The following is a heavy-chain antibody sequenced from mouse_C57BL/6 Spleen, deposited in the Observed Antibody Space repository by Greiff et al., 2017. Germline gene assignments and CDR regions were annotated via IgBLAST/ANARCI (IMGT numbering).Heavy chain of an antibody. D-gene: IGHD1-1*01. J-gene: IGHJ4*01. CDR2: IYPGSGST. CDR1: GYTFPSYW. V-gene: IGHV1-55*01. Sequence: QVQLQQPGAELVKPGASVKMSCKASGYTFPSYWITWVKQRPGQGLEWIGDIYPGSGSTNYNEKFKSKATLTVDTSSSTAYMQLSSLTSEDSAVYYCAGFITTVVIGYYAMDYWGQGTSVTVSS. CDR3: AGFITTVVIGYYAMDY.